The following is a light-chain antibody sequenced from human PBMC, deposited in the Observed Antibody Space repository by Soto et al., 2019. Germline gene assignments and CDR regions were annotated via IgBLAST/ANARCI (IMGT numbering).Light chain of an antibody. CDR3: CSYAGSYTWV. V-gene: IGLV2-11*01. Sequence: QSALTQPRSVSGSPGQSVTISCTGTSSDVGGYNYVSWYQQQHPGKAPQLMIYDVSQRPSGVPDRFSGSKSGNTASLTISGLQADDDGDYFCCSYAGSYTWVFGGGTKLTVL. J-gene: IGLJ3*02. CDR1: SSDVGGYNY. CDR2: DVS.